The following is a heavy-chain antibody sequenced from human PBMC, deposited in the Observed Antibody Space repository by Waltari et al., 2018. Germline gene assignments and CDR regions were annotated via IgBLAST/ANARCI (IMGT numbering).Heavy chain of an antibody. V-gene: IGHV3-30*02. J-gene: IGHJ5*02. CDR2: IHFAGNQK. CDR3: ARDAVEKWLRFPHNWFDP. Sequence: QVQLVESGGGVVQPGGSLRLSCAASEFTFSACNMHWVRQAPDKGLEWVTLIHFAGNQKYYADSVKGRFTISRDNSKNTLYLQMNSLRADDTAVYYCARDAVEKWLRFPHNWFDPWGQGTLVTVSS. CDR1: EFTFSACN. D-gene: IGHD5-12*01.